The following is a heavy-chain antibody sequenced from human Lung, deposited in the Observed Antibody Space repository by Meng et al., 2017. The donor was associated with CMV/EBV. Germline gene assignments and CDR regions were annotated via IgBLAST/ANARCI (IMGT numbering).Heavy chain of an antibody. D-gene: IGHD2-2*01. CDR1: GYSFTSYW. CDR3: ARQVVPAAKANYYYYYGMDV. Sequence: SXKGSGYSFTSYWIGWVRQMPGKGLEWMGIIYPGDSDTRYSPSFQGQVTISADKSISTAYLQWSSLKASDTAMYYCARQVVPAAKANYYYYYGMDVWXQGTXVNGAS. J-gene: IGHJ6*02. CDR2: IYPGDSDT. V-gene: IGHV5-51*01.